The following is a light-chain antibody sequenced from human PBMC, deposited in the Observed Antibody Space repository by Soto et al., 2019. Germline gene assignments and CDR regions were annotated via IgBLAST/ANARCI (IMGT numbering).Light chain of an antibody. Sequence: DIQMTQSPSSLSASVGDRVIITCRASQTISNYVNWYQQKPGKAPQLLIYGTSSLHGGVPSGFSGSGSGTDFTLTISSLQPEDFATYFCQQYNTYPLTFGQGTKVDIK. CDR2: GTS. CDR1: QTISNY. J-gene: IGKJ1*01. CDR3: QQYNTYPLT. V-gene: IGKV1-16*01.